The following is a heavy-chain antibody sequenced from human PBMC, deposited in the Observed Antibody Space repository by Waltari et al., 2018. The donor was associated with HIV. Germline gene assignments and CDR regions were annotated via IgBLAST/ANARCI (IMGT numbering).Heavy chain of an antibody. D-gene: IGHD1-26*01. J-gene: IGHJ4*02. CDR3: TTFEMGTTRNF. V-gene: IGHV3-30*09. CDR1: GFTIRPYA. Sequence: CAASGFTIRPYAMHWVRQAPGKGLEWVATISYDGSNKYYVDSVKGRFAISTDDFNNTMFLEMKTLKVDDTAVYYCTTFEMGTTRNFWGQGTLVTVSS. CDR2: ISYDGSNK.